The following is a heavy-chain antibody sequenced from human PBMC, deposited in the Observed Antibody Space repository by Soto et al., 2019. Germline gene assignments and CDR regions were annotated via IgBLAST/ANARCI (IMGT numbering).Heavy chain of an antibody. Sequence: GGSLRLSCVASGFTFGSRAMSWVRQAPGEGLEWVSTITDTGGDTKYADSVRGRFTISRDNSKNTLYLQMSSLRAEDTAVYYCARDGTMVRGVIDPRGWFDPWGQGTLVTVS. D-gene: IGHD3-10*01. V-gene: IGHV3-23*01. CDR3: ARDGTMVRGVIDPRGWFDP. CDR1: GFTFGSRA. CDR2: ITDTGGDT. J-gene: IGHJ5*02.